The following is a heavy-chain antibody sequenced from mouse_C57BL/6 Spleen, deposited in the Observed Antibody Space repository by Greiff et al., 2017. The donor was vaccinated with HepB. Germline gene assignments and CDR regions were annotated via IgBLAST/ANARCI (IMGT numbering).Heavy chain of an antibody. CDR1: GFSFTSYG. V-gene: IGHV2-9*01. CDR2: IWGGGST. J-gene: IGHJ4*01. CDR3: AKHDNAYYSNYGGMDY. Sequence: VMLVESGPGLVAPSQSLSITCTVSGFSFTSYGVDWVRQPPGKGLEWLGVIWGGGSTNYNSALMSRLSISKDNSKSQVFLKMNSLQTDDTAMYYCAKHDNAYYSNYGGMDYWGQGTSVTVSS. D-gene: IGHD2-5*01.